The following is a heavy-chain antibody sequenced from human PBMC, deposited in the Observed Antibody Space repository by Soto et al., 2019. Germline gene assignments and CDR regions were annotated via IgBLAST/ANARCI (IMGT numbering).Heavy chain of an antibody. CDR2: IYYSGST. V-gene: IGHV4-30-4*01. J-gene: IGHJ4*02. Sequence: TLSLTCTVSGGSISSGDYYWSWIRQPPGKGLEWIGYIYYSGSTYYNPSLKSRVTISVDTSKNQFSLKLSSVTAADTAVYYCARVQDGDYDSYFFDYWGQGTLVTVSS. D-gene: IGHD4-17*01. CDR3: ARVQDGDYDSYFFDY. CDR1: GGSISSGDYY.